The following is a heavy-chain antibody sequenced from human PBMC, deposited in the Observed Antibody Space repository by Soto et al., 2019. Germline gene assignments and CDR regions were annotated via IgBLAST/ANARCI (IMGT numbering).Heavy chain of an antibody. CDR2: ISAYNGNT. CDR1: GYTFTSYG. J-gene: IGHJ4*02. D-gene: IGHD2-2*01. CDR3: ARGSYCSSTSCYAGHFDY. Sequence: QVQLVQSGAEVKKPGASVKVSCKASGYTFTSYGISWVRQAPGQGLEWMGWISAYNGNTNNAQKLQGRVNMTTDTSTSTAYMELRSLRSDYTAVYYCARGSYCSSTSCYAGHFDYWGQGTLVTVSS. V-gene: IGHV1-18*01.